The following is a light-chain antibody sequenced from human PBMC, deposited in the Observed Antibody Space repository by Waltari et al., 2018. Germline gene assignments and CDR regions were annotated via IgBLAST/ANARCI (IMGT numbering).Light chain of an antibody. CDR2: DAS. Sequence: DIHLTQTPSSLSASVGDRVTITCQASDDINAFLNWYQQKPGTAPKLLIYDASSLVTGVPSRFSGDGSGSLFTLTISSLEPEDFAVYYCQQRRNWPLTFGGGTKVEIK. CDR3: QQRRNWPLT. CDR1: DDINAF. J-gene: IGKJ4*01. V-gene: IGKV1-33*01.